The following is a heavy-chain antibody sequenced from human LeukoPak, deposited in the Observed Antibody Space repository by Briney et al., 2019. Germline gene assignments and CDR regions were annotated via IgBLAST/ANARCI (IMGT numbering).Heavy chain of an antibody. V-gene: IGHV3-13*01. D-gene: IGHD3-22*01. J-gene: IGHJ4*02. CDR2: IGTAGDS. CDR3: VRGGSSGYWSLTDFDY. Sequence: GGSLRLSGAASGFTFSSYDMHWVRQAAGKGLEWVSVIGTAGDSYYPGSVKGRFTISRENAKSPFYLQINSLRAGDTAVYYCVRGGSSGYWSLTDFDYWGQGTLVTVSS. CDR1: GFTFSSYD.